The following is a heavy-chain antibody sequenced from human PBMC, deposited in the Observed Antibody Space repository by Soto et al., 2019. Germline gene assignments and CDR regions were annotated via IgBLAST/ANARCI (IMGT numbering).Heavy chain of an antibody. CDR2: IFHSGDT. D-gene: IGHD6-19*01. Sequence: QVQLQESGPGLVKPSGTLSLTCAVSGDSISNSRWWTWVRQPPGKGLEWIGDIFHSGDTNYNPSLKTRVIISGDKAQNQFSLKVSSVTAADTAVYYCAYSTGWYRHDVWGQGTVVTVSS. CDR1: GDSISNSRW. CDR3: AYSTGWYRHDV. J-gene: IGHJ3*01. V-gene: IGHV4-4*02.